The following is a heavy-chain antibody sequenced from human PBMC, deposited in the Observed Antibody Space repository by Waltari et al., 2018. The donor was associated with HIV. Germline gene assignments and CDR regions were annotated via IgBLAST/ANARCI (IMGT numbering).Heavy chain of an antibody. Sequence: QVLLVQSGTVVKKPGASMTISCKASGYNFTSYTVHWGRQAPGRGLEWLGWINSGNGNRRYSTGFLDTLTMTRDISASTSYCVLSGLTSADTSVYFCARSGIVRGRSYELLAFWGQGT. CDR1: GYNFTSYT. D-gene: IGHD3-16*01. CDR2: INSGNGNR. CDR3: ARSGIVRGRSYELLAF. J-gene: IGHJ4*01. V-gene: IGHV1-3*01.